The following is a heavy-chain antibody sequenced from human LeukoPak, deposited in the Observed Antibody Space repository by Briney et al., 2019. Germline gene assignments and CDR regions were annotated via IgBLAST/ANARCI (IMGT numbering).Heavy chain of an antibody. CDR1: GGSISSYY. CDR3: ARAFRPPWYFDL. V-gene: IGHV4-59*01. Sequence: PSETLSLTCTVSGGSISSYYWSWIRQPPGKGLEWIGYIYYSGSTNYNPSFKSRVTISVDTSKNQFSLKLSSVTAADTAVYYCARAFRPPWYFDLWGRGTLVTVSS. CDR2: IYYSGST. J-gene: IGHJ2*01. D-gene: IGHD3-16*01.